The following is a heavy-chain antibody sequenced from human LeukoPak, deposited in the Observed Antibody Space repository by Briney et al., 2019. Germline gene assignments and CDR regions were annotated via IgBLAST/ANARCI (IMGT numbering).Heavy chain of an antibody. D-gene: IGHD6-19*01. CDR2: ISGSGGST. CDR3: AKSLGIAVAGTLEY. V-gene: IGHV3-23*01. J-gene: IGHJ4*02. Sequence: GGSLRLSCAASGFTFSSYGMSWVRQAPGKGLEWVSAISGSGGSTYYADSVKGRFTISRDNSKNTLYLQMNSLRAEDTAVYYCAKSLGIAVAGTLEYWGQGTLVTVSS. CDR1: GFTFSSYG.